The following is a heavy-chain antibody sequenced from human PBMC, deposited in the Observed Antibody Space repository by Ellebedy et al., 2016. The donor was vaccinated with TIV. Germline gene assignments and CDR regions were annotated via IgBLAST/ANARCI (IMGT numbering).Heavy chain of an antibody. J-gene: IGHJ3*02. CDR2: IKQDGSEK. D-gene: IGHD3-22*01. CDR1: GFTFSSYW. Sequence: GGSLRLSCAASGFTFSSYWMSWVRQAPGKGLEWVANIKQDGSEKYYVDSVKGRFTISRDNAKNSLYLQMNSLRSEDTALYYCAKGLSMIIVGRDAFDIWGQGTMVTVSS. V-gene: IGHV3-7*03. CDR3: AKGLSMIIVGRDAFDI.